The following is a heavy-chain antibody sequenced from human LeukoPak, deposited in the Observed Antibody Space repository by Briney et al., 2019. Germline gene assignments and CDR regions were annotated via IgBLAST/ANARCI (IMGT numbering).Heavy chain of an antibody. J-gene: IGHJ3*02. CDR1: GYTFTGYY. V-gene: IGHV1-2*02. CDR2: INPNSGGT. CDR3: WYYYDSSNAVVNAFDI. D-gene: IGHD3-22*01. Sequence: ASVKVSCKASGYTFTGYYMHWVRQAPGQGLEWMGWINPNSGGTNYAQKFQGRVTMTRDTSISTAYMELSRLRSDDTAVYYCWYYYDSSNAVVNAFDIWGQGTMVTVSS.